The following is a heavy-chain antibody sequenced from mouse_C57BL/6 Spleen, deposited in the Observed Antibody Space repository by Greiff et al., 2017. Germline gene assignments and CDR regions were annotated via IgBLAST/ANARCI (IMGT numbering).Heavy chain of an antibody. J-gene: IGHJ2*01. CDR1: GYTFTSYW. CDR3: ARRGVEGYFDD. Sequence: QVQLQQPGAELVMPGASVKLSCKASGYTFTSYWMHWVKQRPGQGLEWIGEIDPSDSYTNYTQKFKGKSTLTVDKSSSTAYMQLSSLTSEDAAVYYCARRGVEGYFDDWGQGTTLTVSS. D-gene: IGHD1-1*01. CDR2: IDPSDSYT. V-gene: IGHV1-69*01.